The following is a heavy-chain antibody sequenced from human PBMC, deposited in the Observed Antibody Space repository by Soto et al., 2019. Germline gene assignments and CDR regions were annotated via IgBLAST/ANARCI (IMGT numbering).Heavy chain of an antibody. Sequence: QVQLVQSGAEVKKPGSSVKVSCKASGGTFSSYAISWVRQAPGQGLEWMGGIIPIVGIANYAQKFQGRVTITADESTSIAYKELSSLRSQDPAVYYCARGVLGRDCSSTSCEHFDYWGQGTLVTVSP. V-gene: IGHV1-69*01. CDR1: GGTFSSYA. CDR2: IIPIVGIA. J-gene: IGHJ4*02. CDR3: ARGVLGRDCSSTSCEHFDY. D-gene: IGHD2-2*01.